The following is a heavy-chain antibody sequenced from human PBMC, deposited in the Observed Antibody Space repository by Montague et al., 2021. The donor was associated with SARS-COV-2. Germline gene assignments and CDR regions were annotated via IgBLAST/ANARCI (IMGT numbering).Heavy chain of an antibody. CDR3: ARGNITPSGFDI. Sequence: TLSLTCTVPGDSISSANYYWNWIRQNPGKGLEWIGYIYYTGGTHYNPSLESRLTMSIDTSKSQFSLRLSSVTAADTAVYYCARGNITPSGFDIWGQGTVVTLSS. CDR1: GDSISSANYY. V-gene: IGHV4-31*03. D-gene: IGHD1-14*01. CDR2: IYYTGGT. J-gene: IGHJ3*02.